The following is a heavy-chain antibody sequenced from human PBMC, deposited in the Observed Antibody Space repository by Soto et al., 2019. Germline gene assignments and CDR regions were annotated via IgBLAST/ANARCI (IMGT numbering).Heavy chain of an antibody. CDR2: ISSNSATI. Sequence: EVQLVESGGGLVQPGRSLRLSCVASGFIADDYAMHWVRQAPGKGLEWVSGISSNSATINYADSVKGRFTISRDNAMNSLFLQMHSLRPEDTAFYYCVKDMKWGGMTTIHYFDSWGQGTLVTVSS. V-gene: IGHV3-9*02. CDR1: GFIADDYA. J-gene: IGHJ4*02. CDR3: VKDMKWGGMTTIHYFDS. D-gene: IGHD4-17*01.